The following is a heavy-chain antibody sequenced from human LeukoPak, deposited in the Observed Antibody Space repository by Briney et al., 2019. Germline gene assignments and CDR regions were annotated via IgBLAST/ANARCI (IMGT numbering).Heavy chain of an antibody. CDR3: ARGSSITMIVVVHMGDY. Sequence: GASVKVSCKASGYTFTGYYMHWVRQAPGQGLEWMGWINPNSGGTNYAQKFQGRVTMTRDTSISTAYMELSRLRSDDTAVYYCARGSSITMIVVVHMGDYWGQGTLVTVSS. J-gene: IGHJ4*02. CDR1: GYTFTGYY. CDR2: INPNSGGT. D-gene: IGHD3-22*01. V-gene: IGHV1-2*02.